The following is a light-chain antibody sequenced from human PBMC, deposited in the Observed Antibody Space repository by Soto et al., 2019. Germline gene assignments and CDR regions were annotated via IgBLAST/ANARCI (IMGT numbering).Light chain of an antibody. J-gene: IGLJ1*01. Sequence: QSALTQPASVSGSLGQSITISCTGTSSDVGGYNYVSWYQQHPGKAPKLMIYEVSNRPSGVSNRFSGSKSGNTASLTISGLQAEDEADYYCISYTSSSTLVFGTGTKVTVL. CDR3: ISYTSSSTLV. CDR2: EVS. CDR1: SSDVGGYNY. V-gene: IGLV2-14*01.